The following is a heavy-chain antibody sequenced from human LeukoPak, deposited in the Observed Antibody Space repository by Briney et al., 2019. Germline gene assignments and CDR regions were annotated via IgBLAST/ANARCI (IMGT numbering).Heavy chain of an antibody. CDR2: IYYSGST. Sequence: SETLSLTCTVSGGSISNSRYYWGWIRQPPGKGLEWIGSIYYSGSTYYNPSLKRRVTISVDTSKNQFSLKLSSVTAAETAVYYCARGDSSGWYARGYFDYWGQGTLVTVSS. D-gene: IGHD6-19*01. CDR3: ARGDSSGWYARGYFDY. CDR1: GGSISNSRYY. J-gene: IGHJ4*02. V-gene: IGHV4-39*07.